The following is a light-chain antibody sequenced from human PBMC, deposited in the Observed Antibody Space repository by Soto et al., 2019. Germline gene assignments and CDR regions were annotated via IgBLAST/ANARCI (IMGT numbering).Light chain of an antibody. J-gene: IGKJ4*01. CDR2: GAS. Sequence: EIVMTQSPATLSVSPGERATLSCSASQGVTTNLAWYQQKPGQAPRLLIYGASTRATGIPASFSGSGSGTEFTLTISSLQSEDFAVYYCQQYNTWPLTFGGGTKVEIK. V-gene: IGKV3-15*01. CDR1: QGVTTN. CDR3: QQYNTWPLT.